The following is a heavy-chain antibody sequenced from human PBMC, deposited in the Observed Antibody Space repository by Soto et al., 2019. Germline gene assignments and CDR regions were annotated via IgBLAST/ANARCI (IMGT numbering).Heavy chain of an antibody. CDR2: IFYLGSS. D-gene: IGHD3-3*02. V-gene: IGHV4-39*01. CDR1: GDTIISSDFY. J-gene: IGHJ5*02. Sequence: ETLSLTCTVSGDTIISSDFYCGWVRQPPGKGLEWIGSIFYLGSSYYNPSLKSRVTMSVDTSKNQFSLRLRSVTAADTALYFCARHSLALRKNNWFDPWGQGIMVTVSS. CDR3: ARHSLALRKNNWFDP.